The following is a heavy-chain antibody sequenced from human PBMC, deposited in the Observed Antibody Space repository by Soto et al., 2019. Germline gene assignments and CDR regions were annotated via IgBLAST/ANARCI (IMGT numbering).Heavy chain of an antibody. D-gene: IGHD3-10*01. J-gene: IGHJ4*02. CDR3: ARRSGHYFDY. CDR1: GFTFSSYG. V-gene: IGHV3-33*01. CDR2: IWYDGSNK. Sequence: QVQLVESGGGVVQPGRSLRLSCAASGFTFSSYGMHWVRQAPGKGLEWVAVIWYDGSNKYYADSVKGRFTISRDNSKNSLYLQMNSLRAEDTAVYYCARRSGHYFDYWGQGTLVTVSS.